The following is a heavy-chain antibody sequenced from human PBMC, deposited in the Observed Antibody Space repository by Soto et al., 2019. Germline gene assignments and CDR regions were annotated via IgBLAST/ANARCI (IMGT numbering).Heavy chain of an antibody. CDR1: GYTFTSYG. V-gene: IGHV1-18*01. J-gene: IGHJ6*02. CDR3: AKDPRVWEGMEV. Sequence: QVQLVQSGAEVKKPGASVKVSCKASGYTFTSYGISWVRQAPGQGLEWMGWISADNGNTNYAQKLQGRVTMTTDTASSTAYMELSGMRSDDTVVYYYAKDPRVWEGMEVWGQGTTVTVS. D-gene: IGHD1-26*01. CDR2: ISADNGNT.